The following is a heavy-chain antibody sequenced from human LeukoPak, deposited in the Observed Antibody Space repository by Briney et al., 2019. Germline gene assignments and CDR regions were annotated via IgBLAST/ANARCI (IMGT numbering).Heavy chain of an antibody. CDR3: AKLTHDGYASGWYLIVDYFDY. J-gene: IGHJ4*02. D-gene: IGHD6-19*01. V-gene: IGHV3-23*01. Sequence: GGSLRLSCAASGFTFSSYATSWVRQAPGKGLEWVSTISGSGGSTYSADSVKGRFTISRDNSKNTLYLQMNSLRAEDTAVYYCAKLTHDGYASGWYLIVDYFDYWGQGTLVTVSS. CDR2: ISGSGGST. CDR1: GFTFSSYA.